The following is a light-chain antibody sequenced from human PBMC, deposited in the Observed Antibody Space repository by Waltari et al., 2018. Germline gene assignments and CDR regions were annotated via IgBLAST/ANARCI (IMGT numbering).Light chain of an antibody. Sequence: DIVMTQSPDSLAVSLGERVTIYYKPSQSILYSSNHKDVLAWYQEKPVQPPKLLIYWASTRESGVPDRFSGSASGTDFTLTISSLQAEDVAVYYCQQYYSVPQTFGQGTKVEIK. CDR3: QQYYSVPQT. J-gene: IGKJ1*01. V-gene: IGKV4-1*01. CDR1: QSILYSSNHKDV. CDR2: WAS.